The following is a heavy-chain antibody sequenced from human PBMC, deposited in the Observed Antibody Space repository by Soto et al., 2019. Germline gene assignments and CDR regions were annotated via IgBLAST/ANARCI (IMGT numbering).Heavy chain of an antibody. V-gene: IGHV4-59*01. Sequence: SETLSLTFTVSGGSISSYYWSWIRQPPGKGLEWIGYIYYSGSTNYNPSLKSRVTISVDTSKNQFSLKLSSVTAADTAVYYCARFPRGYSYGHFDYWGQGTLVTSPQ. D-gene: IGHD5-18*01. CDR2: IYYSGST. CDR1: GGSISSYY. CDR3: ARFPRGYSYGHFDY. J-gene: IGHJ4*02.